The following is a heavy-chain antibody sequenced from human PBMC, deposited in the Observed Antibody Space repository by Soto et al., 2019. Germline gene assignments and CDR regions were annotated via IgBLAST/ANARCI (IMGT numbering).Heavy chain of an antibody. CDR3: AKASNLPRYYYDSSGYYWFDP. J-gene: IGHJ5*02. D-gene: IGHD3-22*01. Sequence: PGGSLRLSCAASGFTFSSYAMSWVRQAPGKGLEWVSAISGSGGSTYYADSVKGRFTISRDNSKNTLYLQMNSLRAEDTAVYYCAKASNLPRYYYDSSGYYWFDPWGQGTLVTVSS. V-gene: IGHV3-23*01. CDR2: ISGSGGST. CDR1: GFTFSSYA.